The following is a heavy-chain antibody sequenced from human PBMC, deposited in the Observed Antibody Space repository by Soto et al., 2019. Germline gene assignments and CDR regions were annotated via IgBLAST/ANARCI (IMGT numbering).Heavy chain of an antibody. CDR3: AREGGGYCISTSCSTPFDY. CDR2: ISYDGSNK. J-gene: IGHJ4*02. Sequence: QVQLVESGGGVVQPGRSLRLSCAASGFTFSSYAMHWVRQAPGKGLEWVAVISYDGSNKYYADSVKGRFTISRDNSKNTLYLQMNSLRAEDTAVYYCAREGGGYCISTSCSTPFDYWGQGTLVTVSS. CDR1: GFTFSSYA. D-gene: IGHD2-2*01. V-gene: IGHV3-30-3*01.